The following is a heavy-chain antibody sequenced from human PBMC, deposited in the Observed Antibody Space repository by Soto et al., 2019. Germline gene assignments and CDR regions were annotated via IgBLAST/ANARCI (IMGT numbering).Heavy chain of an antibody. J-gene: IGHJ4*02. D-gene: IGHD5-18*01. CDR3: ASAGYSYGHFDY. CDR1: GGSISSYY. CDR2: IYYSGST. Sequence: SETLSLTCTVSGGSISSYYWSWIRQPPGKGLEWIGYIYYSGSTNYNPSLKSRVTISVDTSKNQFSLKLSSVTAADTAVYYCASAGYSYGHFDYWGQGTLVTVSS. V-gene: IGHV4-59*01.